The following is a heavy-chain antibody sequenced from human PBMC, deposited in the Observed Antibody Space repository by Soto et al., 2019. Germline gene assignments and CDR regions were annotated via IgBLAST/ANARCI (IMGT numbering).Heavy chain of an antibody. CDR3: AKDLTAEDVPRGLLDF. CDR1: GFTFSIYA. V-gene: IGHV3-23*01. J-gene: IGHJ4*02. CDR2: TSHNGGTV. D-gene: IGHD2-21*02. Sequence: EVQLLESGGGLIQPGGSLRLSCAASGFTFSIYAMTWVRQAPGKGLEWVSVTSHNGGTVYYADSVKGRFTISRDNSKNTLELQMNSLRVEDTATYFCAKDLTAEDVPRGLLDFWGQGTLVTVS.